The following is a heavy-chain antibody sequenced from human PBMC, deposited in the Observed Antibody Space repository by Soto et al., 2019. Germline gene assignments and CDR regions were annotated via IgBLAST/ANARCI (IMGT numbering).Heavy chain of an antibody. J-gene: IGHJ6*02. CDR1: GYTFTSYA. V-gene: IGHV1-3*01. CDR3: ASEYCSGGICPLYYGMDV. CDR2: INAGNGNT. Sequence: QVQLVQSGAEVKKPGASVKVSCKASGYTFTSYAMHWVRQAPGQRLEWMGWINAGNGNTKYSQKFQGRVTITRETSASTAYMELSSLRSEDTAVYYCASEYCSGGICPLYYGMDVWGQGTTVTVSS. D-gene: IGHD2-15*01.